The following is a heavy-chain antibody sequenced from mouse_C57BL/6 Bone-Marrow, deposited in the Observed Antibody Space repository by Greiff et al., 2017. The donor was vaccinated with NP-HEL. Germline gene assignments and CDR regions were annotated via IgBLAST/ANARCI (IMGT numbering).Heavy chain of an antibody. Sequence: VQLQQPGAELVKPGASVKLSCKASGYTFTSYWMHWVKQRPGQGLEWIGMIHPNSGSTNYNEKFKSKATLTVDKSSSTAYMQLSSLTSEDSAVYYCARRHYGSSSDYWGQGTTLTVSS. V-gene: IGHV1-64*01. CDR2: IHPNSGST. D-gene: IGHD1-1*01. CDR1: GYTFTSYW. CDR3: ARRHYGSSSDY. J-gene: IGHJ2*01.